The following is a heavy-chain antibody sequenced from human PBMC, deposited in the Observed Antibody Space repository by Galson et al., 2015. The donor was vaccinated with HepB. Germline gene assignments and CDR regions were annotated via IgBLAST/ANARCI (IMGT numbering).Heavy chain of an antibody. CDR1: GYTLTELS. D-gene: IGHD6-13*01. J-gene: IGHJ5*02. V-gene: IGHV1-24*01. CDR3: ATWPGVVAAAGTWFDP. Sequence: SVKVSCKVSGYTLTELSMHWVRQAPGKGLEWMGGFDPEDGETIYAQKFQGRVTMTEDTSTDTAYMELSSLRPEDTAVYYCATWPGVVAAAGTWFDPWGQGTLVTVSS. CDR2: FDPEDGET.